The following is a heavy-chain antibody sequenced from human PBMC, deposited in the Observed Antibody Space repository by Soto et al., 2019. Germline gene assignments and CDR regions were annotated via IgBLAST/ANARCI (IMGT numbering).Heavy chain of an antibody. J-gene: IGHJ4*02. CDR2: ISGSGGST. D-gene: IGHD2-15*01. CDR3: VSRPPDIVVVVAEEYYFDY. V-gene: IGHV3-23*01. CDR1: GFTFSSYA. Sequence: GGSLRLSCAASGFTFSSYAMSWVRQAPGKGLEWVSAISGSGGSTYYADSVKGRFTISRDNSKNTLYLQMNSLRAEDTAVYYCVSRPPDIVVVVAEEYYFDYWGQGTLVTVSS.